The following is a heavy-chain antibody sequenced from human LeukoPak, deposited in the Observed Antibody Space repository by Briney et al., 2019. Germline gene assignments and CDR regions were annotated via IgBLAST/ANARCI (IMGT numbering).Heavy chain of an antibody. J-gene: IGHJ4*02. CDR2: ISGSGDRL. V-gene: IGHV3-23*01. CDR3: AKAQGDWEIVFDS. CDR1: GFTFNTYA. Sequence: GGSLRLSCAASGFTFNTYAMSWVRQAPGKGLEWVSAISGSGDRLYYADSVKGRFTISRDNSKSTLYLQMNSLRVEDTAEYYCAKAQGDWEIVFDSWGQGALVTVSS. D-gene: IGHD5-12*01.